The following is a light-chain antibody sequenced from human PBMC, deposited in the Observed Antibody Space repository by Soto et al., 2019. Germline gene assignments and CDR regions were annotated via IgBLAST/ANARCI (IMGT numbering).Light chain of an antibody. CDR1: QSVSSN. CDR2: GAS. CDR3: QQYNNWPPWT. Sequence: EIVMTQSPATLSVSPGERATLSCRASQSVSSNLAWYQQKPGQAPRLLIYGASTRATGIPARFSGSGFGTEFTLTISSLQSKDFAVYYCQQYNNWPPWTFGQGTKVDIK. V-gene: IGKV3-15*01. J-gene: IGKJ1*01.